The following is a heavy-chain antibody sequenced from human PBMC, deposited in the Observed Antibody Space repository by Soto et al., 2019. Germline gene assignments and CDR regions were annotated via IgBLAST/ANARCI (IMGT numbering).Heavy chain of an antibody. CDR2: IYYSGRT. V-gene: IGHV4-59*01. CDR3: ARDQKDYYYYYMDV. Sequence: SETLSLTCTVSGGSISSYYWSWIRQPPGKGLEWIGYIYYSGRTNYNPSLKSRVTISVDTSKNQFSLKLSSVTAADTAVYYCARDQKDYYYYYMDVWGKGTTVTVSS. J-gene: IGHJ6*03. CDR1: GGSISSYY.